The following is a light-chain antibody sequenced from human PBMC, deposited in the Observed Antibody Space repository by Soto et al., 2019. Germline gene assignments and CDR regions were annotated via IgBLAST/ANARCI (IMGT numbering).Light chain of an antibody. CDR1: QGISNY. Sequence: DIHMTQSPSSLSASVGARATITSRASQGISNYLAWYQQKPGKVPKLLIYAASTLQSGVPSRFSGSGSGTDFTLTISSLQPEDVATYYCQKYNSAPKTFGQGTKVDI. J-gene: IGKJ1*01. V-gene: IGKV1-27*01. CDR3: QKYNSAPKT. CDR2: AAS.